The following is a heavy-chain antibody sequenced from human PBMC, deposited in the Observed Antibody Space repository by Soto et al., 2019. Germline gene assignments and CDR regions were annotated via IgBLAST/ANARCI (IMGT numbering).Heavy chain of an antibody. CDR2: IYYSETT. CDR3: ARAGGSYWDFDF. CDR1: GASVSSASDY. V-gene: IGHV4-61*01. Sequence: SETLSLTCTVSGASVSSASDYWSWIRQSPGKGLEWIGYIYYSETTNYNPTLKSRATISVDMSKNQFSLKMTSATAADTAVYFCARAGGSYWDFDFWGQGTQVTVSS. D-gene: IGHD1-26*01. J-gene: IGHJ4*02.